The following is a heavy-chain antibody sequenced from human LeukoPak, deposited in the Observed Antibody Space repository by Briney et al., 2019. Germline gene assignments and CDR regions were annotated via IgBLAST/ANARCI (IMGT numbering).Heavy chain of an antibody. Sequence: GGSLRLSCAASGFTFSSYAMHWVRQAPGKGLEWVAIISYDGNNNYYADSVKGRFTISRDNSNNTVYLQMNSLGPEDTAVYYCARDSNYYGSGSYFDPWGQGILVTVSS. CDR1: GFTFSSYA. V-gene: IGHV3-30-3*01. CDR2: ISYDGNNN. CDR3: ARDSNYYGSGSYFDP. J-gene: IGHJ5*02. D-gene: IGHD3-10*01.